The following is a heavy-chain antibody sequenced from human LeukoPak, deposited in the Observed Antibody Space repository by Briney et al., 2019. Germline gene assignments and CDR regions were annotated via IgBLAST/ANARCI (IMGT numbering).Heavy chain of an antibody. J-gene: IGHJ4*02. V-gene: IGHV3-23*01. CDR1: GFTFSSYA. CDR2: ISVSGGST. Sequence: PGGSLRLSCAASGFTFSSYAMSWVRQAPGKGLERVSTISVSGGSTYYADSVKGRFTISRDNSKNTLHLQMNSLRAEDTALYYCAKLTWIQLWLPFDCWGQGTLVTVSS. CDR3: AKLTWIQLWLPFDC. D-gene: IGHD5-18*01.